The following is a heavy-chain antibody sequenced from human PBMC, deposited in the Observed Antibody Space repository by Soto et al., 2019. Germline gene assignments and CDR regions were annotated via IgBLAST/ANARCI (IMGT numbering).Heavy chain of an antibody. CDR3: ARYSPPKKSFDSNPGWLDP. CDR2: VYDSGTS. J-gene: IGHJ5*02. CDR1: GGSMNSYY. V-gene: IGHV4-59*01. D-gene: IGHD2-21*01. Sequence: QVQLQESGPGLVLPSETLSLTCTVSGGSMNSYYWTWVRQPPGKGLEWIGYVYDSGTSKYNASLETRITMSLDTSRNHFSLSLSYVTAADTAVYFCARYSPPKKSFDSNPGWLDPWGQGTLVAVSS.